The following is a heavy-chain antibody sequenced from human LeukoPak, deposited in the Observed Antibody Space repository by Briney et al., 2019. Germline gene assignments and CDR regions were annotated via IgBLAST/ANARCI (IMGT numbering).Heavy chain of an antibody. CDR3: AAKIITMGIDY. V-gene: IGHV3-23*01. CDR1: GFTFSSYG. CDR2: ISGSGGST. J-gene: IGHJ4*02. D-gene: IGHD3-10*01. Sequence: GGSLRLSCAASGFTFSSYGMSWVHQAPGKGLEWVSAISGSGGSTYYADSVKGRFTISRDNSKNTLYLQMNSLRAEDTAVYYCAAKIITMGIDYWGQGTLVTVSS.